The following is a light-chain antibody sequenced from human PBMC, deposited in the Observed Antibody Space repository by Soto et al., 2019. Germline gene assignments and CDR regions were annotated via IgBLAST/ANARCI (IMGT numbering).Light chain of an antibody. J-gene: IGKJ3*01. Sequence: DIQMTQSPSTLSASVGDRVTITCRASQSIGRFLAWYQHQPGKAPKLLIYDASTLESGVPSRFSGSGSGTDFTFTISSLQPEDVATYYCQKCDYRPIFGPGTTVDFK. V-gene: IGKV1-5*01. CDR1: QSIGRF. CDR2: DAS. CDR3: QKCDYRPI.